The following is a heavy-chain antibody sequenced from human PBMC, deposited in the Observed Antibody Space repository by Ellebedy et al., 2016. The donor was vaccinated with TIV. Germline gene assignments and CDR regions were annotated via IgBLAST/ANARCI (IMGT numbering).Heavy chain of an antibody. CDR3: ARGKREGGFGV. Sequence: MNWAESVKGRFTISRDDAQNSLYLQMNSLTAEDTAFYYCARGKREGGFGVWGQGTLVTVSS. D-gene: IGHD3-3*01. CDR2: M. V-gene: IGHV3-48*03. J-gene: IGHJ4*02.